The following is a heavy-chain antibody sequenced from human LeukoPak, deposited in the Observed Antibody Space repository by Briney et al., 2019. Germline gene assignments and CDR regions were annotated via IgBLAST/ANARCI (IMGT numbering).Heavy chain of an antibody. D-gene: IGHD3-9*01. J-gene: IGHJ5*02. V-gene: IGHV1-46*01. CDR1: GYTFTSHY. CDR2: INPSGGST. CDR3: ARDGGGILTGFESRWFDP. Sequence: ASVKVSCKASGYTFTSHYMHWVRQAPGQGLEWMGIINPSGGSTSYAQKFQGRVTMTRDTSTSTVYMELSSLRSEDTAVYYCARDGGGILTGFESRWFDPWGQGTLVTVSS.